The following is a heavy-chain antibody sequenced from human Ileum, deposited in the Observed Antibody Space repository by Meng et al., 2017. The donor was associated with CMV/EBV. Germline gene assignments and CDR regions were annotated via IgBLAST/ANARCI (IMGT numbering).Heavy chain of an antibody. CDR2: IKRRDEGETT. CDR1: GFAFSRGW. CDR3: TTDLTGMAGIY. D-gene: IGHD6-13*01. V-gene: IGHV3-15*01. J-gene: IGHJ4*02. Sequence: GGSLRLSCAAFGFAFSRGWMSWVRQAPGKGRGWVARIKRRDEGETTDYAAPVRGRFTISRDNSKSMAYLQMNSLKIEDTALYHCTTDLTGMAGIYWGQGTLVTVSS.